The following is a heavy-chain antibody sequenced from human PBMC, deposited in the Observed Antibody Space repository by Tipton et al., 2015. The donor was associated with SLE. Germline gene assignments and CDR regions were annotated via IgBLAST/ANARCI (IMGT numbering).Heavy chain of an antibody. J-gene: IGHJ4*02. V-gene: IGHV3-23*01. CDR2: ISGSSDPI. CDR1: GFTFSSYA. CDR3: AKRGAYGSGSYDTFDY. D-gene: IGHD3-10*01. Sequence: SLRLSCVASGFTFSSYAMSWVRQAPGKGLEWVSTISGSSDPIYYADSVKGRFTISRDNSKKTLYLQMNSLRAEDTAVYYCAKRGAYGSGSYDTFDYWGQGTLVTVSS.